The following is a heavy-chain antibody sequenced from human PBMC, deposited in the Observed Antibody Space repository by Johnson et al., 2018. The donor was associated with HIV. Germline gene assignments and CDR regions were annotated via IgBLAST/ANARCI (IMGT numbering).Heavy chain of an antibody. CDR1: GFTFTSYT. J-gene: IGHJ3*02. CDR2: IKRQIDGGTT. D-gene: IGHD3-22*01. CDR3: ASQMIALDAFDI. Sequence: VQLVESGGGVVQPGRSLRLSCAASGFTFTSYTIHWVRQAPGRGLEWVGRIKRQIDGGTTDYATPVKGRFTFSRDNSKNTLYLQMNSLRAEDTAVYYCASQMIALDAFDIWGQGTMVTVSS. V-gene: IGHV3-15*01.